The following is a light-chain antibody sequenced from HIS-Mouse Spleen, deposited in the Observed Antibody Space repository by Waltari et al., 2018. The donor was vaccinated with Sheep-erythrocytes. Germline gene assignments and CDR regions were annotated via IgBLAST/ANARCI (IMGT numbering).Light chain of an antibody. CDR3: AAWDDSLSGPV. CDR1: SSNIGSNY. V-gene: IGLV1-47*01. Sequence: CSGSSSNIGSNYVYWYQQLPGTAPKLLIYRNNQRPSGVPDRFSGSKSGTSASLAISGLRSEDEADYYCAAWDDSLSGPVFGGGTKLTVL. CDR2: RNN. J-gene: IGLJ3*02.